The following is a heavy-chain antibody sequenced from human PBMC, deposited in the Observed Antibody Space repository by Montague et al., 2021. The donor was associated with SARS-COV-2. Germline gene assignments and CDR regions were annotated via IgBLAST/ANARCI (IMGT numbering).Heavy chain of an antibody. D-gene: IGHD3-22*01. J-gene: IGHJ4*02. Sequence: SETLSLTCGVYGGSFGDDHWSWIRQPPGKGLEWIWDIKQSGSTNYNPSLRSRVTISVDTSKNQFSMKLTAVTAADTAVYFCARGHLSVSMIVVVFTSASYYFDYWGQGAQVTVSP. V-gene: IGHV4-34*01. CDR2: IKQSGST. CDR3: ARGHLSVSMIVVVFTSASYYFDY. CDR1: GGSFGDDH.